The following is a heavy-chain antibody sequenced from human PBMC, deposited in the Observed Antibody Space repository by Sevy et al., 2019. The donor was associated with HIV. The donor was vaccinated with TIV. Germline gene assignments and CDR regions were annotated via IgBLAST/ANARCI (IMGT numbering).Heavy chain of an antibody. CDR2: IWNDGSNQ. Sequence: GGSLRLSCAASGFTFSSYGMHWVRQAPGKGLEWVAVIWNDGSNQYYADSVEGRFTVPRDNSTNTLSLKMNSLRAEETAVYYCARAPGYCTSTNCYDWFDPWGHGTLVTVSS. CDR1: GFTFSSYG. J-gene: IGHJ5*02. V-gene: IGHV3-33*01. D-gene: IGHD2-2*01. CDR3: ARAPGYCTSTNCYDWFDP.